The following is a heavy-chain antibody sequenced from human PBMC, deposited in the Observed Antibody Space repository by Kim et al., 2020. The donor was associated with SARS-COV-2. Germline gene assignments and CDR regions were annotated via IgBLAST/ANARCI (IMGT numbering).Heavy chain of an antibody. V-gene: IGHV3-7*03. CDR3: VRGAGWYFDF. CDR2: IKQDGSEK. CDR1: GFTFSSYW. J-gene: IGHJ2*01. Sequence: GGSLRLSCAASGFTFSSYWMHWVRQAPGKGLEWVATIKQDGSEKHYVDSLKGRFTISRDNAKNSLYLQMNSLRAEDTAMYYCVRGAGWYFDFWGRGTLVTVSS.